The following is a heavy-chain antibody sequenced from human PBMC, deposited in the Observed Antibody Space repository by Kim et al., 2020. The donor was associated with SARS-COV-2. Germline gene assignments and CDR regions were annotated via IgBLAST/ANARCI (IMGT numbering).Heavy chain of an antibody. CDR3: ARATILEGYFD. Sequence: SETLSLTCTVSGGSISSSSYYWGWIRQPPGKGLEWIGSIYYSGSTYYNPSLKSRVTISVDTSKNQFSLKLSSVTAADTAVYYCARATILEGYFDWGQGTLVTVSS. J-gene: IGHJ4*02. D-gene: IGHD3-9*01. V-gene: IGHV4-39*07. CDR1: GGSISSSSYY. CDR2: IYYSGST.